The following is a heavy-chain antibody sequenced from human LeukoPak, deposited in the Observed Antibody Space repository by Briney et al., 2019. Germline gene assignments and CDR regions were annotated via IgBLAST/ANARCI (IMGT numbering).Heavy chain of an antibody. J-gene: IGHJ4*02. Sequence: GGSLRLSCAASGFTFSSYAMHWVRQAPGKGLEYVSAISSNGGSTYYANSVKGRFTISRDNSKNTLYLQMGSLRAEDMAVYYCAQGPFGVVTDWGQGTLVTVSS. V-gene: IGHV3-64*01. D-gene: IGHD3-3*01. CDR3: AQGPFGVVTD. CDR2: ISSNGGST. CDR1: GFTFSSYA.